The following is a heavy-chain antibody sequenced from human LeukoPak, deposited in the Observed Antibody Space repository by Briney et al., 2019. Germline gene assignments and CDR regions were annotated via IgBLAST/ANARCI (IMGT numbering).Heavy chain of an antibody. CDR1: GGTFSSYA. J-gene: IGHJ4*02. CDR3: ASQIYDSSGYYSDY. V-gene: IGHV1-69*04. CDR2: IIPILGIA. Sequence: SVNVSCQASGGTFSSYAISWVRQAPGQALEWMGRIIPILGIANYAQKFQGRVTITADNSTSTAYMELSSLRSENTAVYYCASQIYDSSGYYSDYWGQGTLVTVSS. D-gene: IGHD3-22*01.